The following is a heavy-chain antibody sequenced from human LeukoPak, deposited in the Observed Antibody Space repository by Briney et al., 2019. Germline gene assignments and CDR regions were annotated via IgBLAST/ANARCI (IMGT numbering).Heavy chain of an antibody. CDR3: ARGVNGHYADWFDP. CDR2: INPNSGGT. D-gene: IGHD4-17*01. V-gene: IGHV1-2*02. Sequence: VASVKVSCKASGYTFTGYYIHWVRQAPGQGLEWMGWINPNSGGTNYAQNFQGRVTMTRDTSISTAHMELSRLKSDDTAVYYCARGVNGHYADWFDPWGQGTLVTVSS. CDR1: GYTFTGYY. J-gene: IGHJ5*02.